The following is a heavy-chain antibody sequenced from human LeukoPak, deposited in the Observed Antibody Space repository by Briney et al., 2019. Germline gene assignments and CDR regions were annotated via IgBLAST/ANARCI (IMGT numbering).Heavy chain of an antibody. Sequence: GRSPRLSCVASGSIFSSYVMHWVRQAPGKGLEWVAVIWYDGSNEYYADSVKGRFTISRDNSKNTLYLQMNSLRAEDTAVYYCARDLMPPNWNYGPYDMDVWGQGTTVTVSS. CDR1: GSIFSSYV. J-gene: IGHJ6*02. V-gene: IGHV3-33*01. CDR3: ARDLMPPNWNYGPYDMDV. CDR2: IWYDGSNE. D-gene: IGHD1-7*01.